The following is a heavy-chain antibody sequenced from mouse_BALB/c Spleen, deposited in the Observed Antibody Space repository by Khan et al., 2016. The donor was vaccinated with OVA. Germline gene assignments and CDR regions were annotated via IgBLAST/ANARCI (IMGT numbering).Heavy chain of an antibody. CDR2: INPYNGFT. CDR1: GYSFTDYT. D-gene: IGHD1-1*01. Sequence: VRLQQSGPELVKPGASMKISCKASGYSFTDYTMNWVKQSHGKNLEWIGLINPYNGFTSYNQKFKGKATLTVDKSSSTAYMELLSLTSEDSAVYYGAIGNYYGSNSWFAYWGQGTLVTVSA. J-gene: IGHJ3*01. V-gene: IGHV1-18*01. CDR3: AIGNYYGSNSWFAY.